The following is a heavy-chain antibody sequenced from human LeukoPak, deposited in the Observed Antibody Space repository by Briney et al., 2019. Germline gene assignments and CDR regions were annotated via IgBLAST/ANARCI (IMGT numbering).Heavy chain of an antibody. J-gene: IGHJ6*02. CDR3: AKDRGTPYDFWSGYYYYYYGMDV. Sequence: GGSLRLSCAASGFTFSRNLMTWVRQAPGKGLEWVSAISGSGGSTYYADSVKGRFTISRDNSKNTLYLQMNSLRAEDTAVYYCAKDRGTPYDFWSGYYYYYYGMDVWGQGTTVTVSS. CDR2: ISGSGGST. V-gene: IGHV3-23*01. D-gene: IGHD3-3*01. CDR1: GFTFSRNL.